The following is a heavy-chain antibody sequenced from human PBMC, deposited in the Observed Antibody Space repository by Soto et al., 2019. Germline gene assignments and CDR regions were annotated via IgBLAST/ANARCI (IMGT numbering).Heavy chain of an antibody. CDR3: ARVRLSLWFGEASTTRTVLDY. CDR2: IYHTGIT. D-gene: IGHD3-10*01. CDR1: GNSISDYH. J-gene: IGHJ4*02. V-gene: IGHV4-59*12. Sequence: SETLSLTCSVSGNSISDYHWSWIRQSPGMGLEWIGYIYHTGITNYNPSLKSRVTMSLDTSKNQFSLKLSSVTAADTAVYYCARVRLSLWFGEASTTRTVLDYWGQGALVTVSS.